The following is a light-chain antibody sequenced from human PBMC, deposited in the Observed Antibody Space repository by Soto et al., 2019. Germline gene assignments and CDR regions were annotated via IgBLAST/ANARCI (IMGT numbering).Light chain of an antibody. J-gene: IGKJ1*01. CDR3: LQHSGTSPKT. CDR2: DAS. Sequence: DIVLTQSPATLSLSPGERATLSCRASQSVSSSLAWYQQKPGQAPRLLIYDASNRATGIPARFSGSGSGTDFTLNITRLEPEDSAVYYCLQHSGTSPKTFGQGTKVDIK. CDR1: QSVSSS. V-gene: IGKV3-11*01.